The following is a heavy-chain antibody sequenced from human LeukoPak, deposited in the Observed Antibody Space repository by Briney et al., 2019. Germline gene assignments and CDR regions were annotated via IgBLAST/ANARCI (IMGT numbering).Heavy chain of an antibody. J-gene: IGHJ4*02. D-gene: IGHD1-14*01. CDR2: IYTSGST. Sequence: SETLSLTCTVSGGSISSGSYYWSWIRQPAGKGLEWIGRIYTSGSTNYNPSLKSRVTISVDTSKNQFSLKLSSVTAADTAVYYCARAYRYYFDYWGQGTLVTVSS. V-gene: IGHV4-61*02. CDR1: GGSISSGSYY. CDR3: ARAYRYYFDY.